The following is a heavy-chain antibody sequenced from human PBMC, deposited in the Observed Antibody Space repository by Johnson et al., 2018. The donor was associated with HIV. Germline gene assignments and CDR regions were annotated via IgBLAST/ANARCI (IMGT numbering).Heavy chain of an antibody. J-gene: IGHJ3*02. CDR1: GFTFSTYW. V-gene: IGHV3-7*05. D-gene: IGHD3-22*01. Sequence: VQLVESGGGLVQPGGSLRLSCAASGFTFSTYWMTWVRQAPGKGLEWVANINQDGSDKYYVDSVKGRFTISRDNAKNSLNLQMNSLRAEDTAVYYCARGDSSGEAFDIWGQGTMVTVSS. CDR2: INQDGSDK. CDR3: ARGDSSGEAFDI.